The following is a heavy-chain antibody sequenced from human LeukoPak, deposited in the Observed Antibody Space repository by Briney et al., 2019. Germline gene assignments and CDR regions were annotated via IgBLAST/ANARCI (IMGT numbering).Heavy chain of an antibody. V-gene: IGHV1-69*13. Sequence: SVRVSCKASGGTFSSYAISWVRQAPGQGLEWMGGIIPIFGTANYAQKFQGRVTITADESTSTAYMELSSLRSEDTAVYYCARRGSSGSYWEDYWGQGTLVTVSS. J-gene: IGHJ4*02. CDR3: ARRGSSGSYWEDY. CDR1: GGTFSSYA. CDR2: IIPIFGTA. D-gene: IGHD1-26*01.